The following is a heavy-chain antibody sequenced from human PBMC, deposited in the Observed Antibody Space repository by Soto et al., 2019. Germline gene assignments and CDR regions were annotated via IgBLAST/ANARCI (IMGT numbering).Heavy chain of an antibody. CDR1: GFIFSDYT. J-gene: IGHJ6*02. V-gene: IGHV3-48*02. CDR3: ASDHGVSTWFVGCYYVFGMDV. D-gene: IGHD6-13*01. Sequence: EVQLVESGGDLVQPGGSLRLSCAASGFIFSDYTMTWVRQAPGRGLEFVSHISSSGGAIFYAESVKGRFTVSRDKAKKSMYRQMNSLRHEDTDVDFCASDHGVSTWFVGCYYVFGMDVWGQGTAVPVSS. CDR2: ISSSGGAI.